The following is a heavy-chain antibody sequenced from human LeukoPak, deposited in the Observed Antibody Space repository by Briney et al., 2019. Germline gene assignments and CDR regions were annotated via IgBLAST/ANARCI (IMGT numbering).Heavy chain of an antibody. J-gene: IGHJ5*02. V-gene: IGHV3-7*01. CDR3: ARDIPGGASFLDQ. D-gene: IGHD5-18*01. CDR1: GFSVRSSY. Sequence: PGGSLRLSCAASGFSVRSSYMSWVRQAPGKGLEWVAHIHESGSYQNYVDSVKGRFTVSRDNTKSALYLQMSNLRAEDTAVYYCARDIPGGASFLDQWGQGTLVTVSS. CDR2: IHESGSYQ.